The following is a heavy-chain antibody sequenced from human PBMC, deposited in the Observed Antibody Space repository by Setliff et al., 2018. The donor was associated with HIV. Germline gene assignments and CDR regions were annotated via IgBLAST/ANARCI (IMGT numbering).Heavy chain of an antibody. CDR3: ARGIYTGYDHFDY. V-gene: IGHV3-11*04. D-gene: IGHD5-12*01. Sequence: GGSLRLSCAASGFTFSDYYMSWIRQAPGKGLEWVSYISSSSSTIYYADSVKGRFTISRDNAKNSLYLQMNSLRAEDTAVYYCARGIYTGYDHFDYWGQGTLVTVSS. CDR1: GFTFSDYY. CDR2: ISSSSSTI. J-gene: IGHJ4*02.